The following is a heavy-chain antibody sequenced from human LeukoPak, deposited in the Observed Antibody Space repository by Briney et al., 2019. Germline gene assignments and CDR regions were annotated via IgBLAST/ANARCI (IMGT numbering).Heavy chain of an antibody. J-gene: IGHJ4*02. D-gene: IGHD2/OR15-2a*01. CDR1: GGSISSYY. Sequence: SETLSLTCTVSGGSISSYYWNWIRQPAGKGLDWIGRIYTSGSTNYNPSLQSRVTMSLDTYRNQFSLRLTSVTAADTAVYYCARHVTLNSPFDYWGQGTLVTVSS. CDR3: ARHVTLNSPFDY. CDR2: IYTSGST. V-gene: IGHV4-4*07.